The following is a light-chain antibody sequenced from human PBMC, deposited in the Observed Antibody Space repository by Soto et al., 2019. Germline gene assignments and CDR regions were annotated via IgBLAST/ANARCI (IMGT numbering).Light chain of an antibody. CDR3: QQYNYWPPS. Sequence: EVVMTQSPATLSVSPGERATLSCRASQSVSSNLAWYQQKPGQAPRILIHGTSTRATGVPARFSGSGSGTESTLIISSLQSEDFAVYYCQQYNYWPPSFGPGTKEDIK. V-gene: IGKV3-15*01. CDR2: GTS. CDR1: QSVSSN. J-gene: IGKJ3*01.